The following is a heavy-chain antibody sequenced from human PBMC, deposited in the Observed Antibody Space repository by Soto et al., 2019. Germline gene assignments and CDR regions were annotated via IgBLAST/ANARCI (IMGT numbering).Heavy chain of an antibody. Sequence: GGSLRLSCAASGFTFSSYGMHWVRQAPGKGLEWVAVIWYDGSNKYYADSVKGRFTISRDNSKNTLYLQMNSLRAEDTAVYYCASQYYSRTIFGVVPHDHFDYWGQGTLVTVSS. J-gene: IGHJ4*02. CDR1: GFTFSSYG. CDR3: ASQYYSRTIFGVVPHDHFDY. D-gene: IGHD3-3*01. CDR2: IWYDGSNK. V-gene: IGHV3-33*01.